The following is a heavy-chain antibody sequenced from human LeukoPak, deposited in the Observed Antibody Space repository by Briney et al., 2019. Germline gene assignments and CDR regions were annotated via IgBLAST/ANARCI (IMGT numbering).Heavy chain of an antibody. CDR1: GFTFSSYS. Sequence: GGSLRLSCAASGFTFSSYSMNWVRQAPGKGLEWVSSISSSSSYIYYADSVKGRFTISRDNAKNTLYLQMNSLRAEDTAVYYCAKDSLYSGYDGDGFDYWGQGTLVTVSS. V-gene: IGHV3-21*01. D-gene: IGHD5-12*01. CDR2: ISSSSSYI. J-gene: IGHJ4*02. CDR3: AKDSLYSGYDGDGFDY.